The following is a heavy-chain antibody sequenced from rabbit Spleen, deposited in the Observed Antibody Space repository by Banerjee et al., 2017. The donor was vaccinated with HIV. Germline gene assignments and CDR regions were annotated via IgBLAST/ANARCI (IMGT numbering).Heavy chain of an antibody. CDR1: AFDFSTYY. D-gene: IGHD3-3*01. CDR3: ATGPYGRHKL. V-gene: IGHV1S7*01. Sequence: QLVESGGGLVQPGGSLKLSCKTSAFDFSTYYMSWVRQAPGKGLEWIGYIDPVFGVTVYANWVNGRFTISRDNAQNTLYLQLNSLTAADTAAYFCATGPYGRHKLWGQGTLVTVS. CDR2: IDPVFGVT. J-gene: IGHJ3*01.